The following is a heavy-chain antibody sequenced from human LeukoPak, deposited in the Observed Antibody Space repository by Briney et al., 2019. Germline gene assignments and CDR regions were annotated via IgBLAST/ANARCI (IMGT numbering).Heavy chain of an antibody. CDR1: GYTFTSYG. D-gene: IGHD3-16*02. V-gene: IGHV1-18*01. CDR2: ISAYNGNT. CDR3: ARVRNSMITFGGVIAGDAFDI. J-gene: IGHJ3*02. Sequence: ASVKVSCKASGYTFTSYGISWVRQAPGQGLEWMGWISAYNGNTNYAQKLQGRVTMTTDTSTSTAYVELRSLRSDDTAVYYCARVRNSMITFGGVIAGDAFDIWGQGTMVTVSS.